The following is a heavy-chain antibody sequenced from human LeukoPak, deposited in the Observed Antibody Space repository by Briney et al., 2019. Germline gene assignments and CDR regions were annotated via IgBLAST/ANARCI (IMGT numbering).Heavy chain of an antibody. D-gene: IGHD6-13*01. V-gene: IGHV3-23*01. CDR2: ISGSGGST. J-gene: IGHJ4*02. CDR3: AKVGVTSGSSWPHGY. CDR1: GFTFSSHA. Sequence: GGSLRLSCAASGFTFSSHAMSWVRQAPGKGLEWVSAISGSGGSTYYADSVKGRFTISRDNSKNTLYLQMNSLRAEDTAVYYCAKVGVTSGSSWPHGYWGQGTLVTVSS.